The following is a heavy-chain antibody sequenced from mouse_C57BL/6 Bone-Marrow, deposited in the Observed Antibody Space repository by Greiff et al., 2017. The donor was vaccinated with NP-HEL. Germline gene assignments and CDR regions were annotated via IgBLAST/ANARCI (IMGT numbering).Heavy chain of an antibody. CDR1: GYTFTSYD. CDR3: ARMGWLYYFDY. D-gene: IGHD2-3*01. Sequence: VKLVESGPELVKPGASVKLSCKASGYTFTSYDINWVKQRPGQGLEWIGWIYPRDGSTKYNEKFKGKATLTVDTSSSTAYMELHSLTSEDSSVYFCARMGWLYYFDYWGQGTTLTVSS. CDR2: IYPRDGST. V-gene: IGHV1-85*01. J-gene: IGHJ2*01.